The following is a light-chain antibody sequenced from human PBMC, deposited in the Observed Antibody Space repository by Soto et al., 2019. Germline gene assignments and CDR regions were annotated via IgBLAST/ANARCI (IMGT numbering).Light chain of an antibody. CDR2: GAS. Sequence: ESVLTQSPGTLSLSPGERATLFCRASQSVATSQLAWYQQKPGQAPRLLIGASSRATGVPVRFIASGSGTDFTLTISRLEPEDFAVYYCQQFASSPRTFGRGTTVEIK. CDR3: QQFASSPRT. J-gene: IGKJ1*01. V-gene: IGKV3-20*01. CDR1: QSVATSQ.